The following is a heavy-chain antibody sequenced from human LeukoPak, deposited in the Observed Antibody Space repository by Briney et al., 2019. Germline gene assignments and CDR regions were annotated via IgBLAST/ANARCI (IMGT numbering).Heavy chain of an antibody. V-gene: IGHV3-53*01. J-gene: IGHJ4*02. D-gene: IGHD6-13*01. Sequence: GGSLRLSCAASGFTVSSNYMSWVCQAPGKGLEWVSVIYSGGSTYYADSVKGRFTISRDNSKNTLYLQMNSLRAEDTAVYYCASNSRQQLVPQDYWGQGTLVTVSS. CDR3: ASNSRQQLVPQDY. CDR2: IYSGGST. CDR1: GFTVSSNY.